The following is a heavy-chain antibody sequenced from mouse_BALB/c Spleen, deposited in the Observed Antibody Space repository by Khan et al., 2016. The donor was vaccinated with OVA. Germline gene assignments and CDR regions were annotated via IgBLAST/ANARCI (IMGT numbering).Heavy chain of an antibody. CDR3: ARGGSSGPAGFAY. CDR2: IRYDGNS. CDR1: GYSITSGYF. J-gene: IGHJ3*01. Sequence: EVKLLESGPGLVKPSQSLSLTCSVTGYSITSGYFWNWIRQFPGNKLEWMGYIRYDGNSNYNPSLKNRISITRDTSTNQFFLKLNSVTPEDTATYYCARGGSSGPAGFAYWGQGTLVTVSA. D-gene: IGHD3-1*01. V-gene: IGHV3-6*02.